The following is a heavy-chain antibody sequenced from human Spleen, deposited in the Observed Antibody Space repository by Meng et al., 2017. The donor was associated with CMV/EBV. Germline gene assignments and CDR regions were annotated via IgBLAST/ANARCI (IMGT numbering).Heavy chain of an antibody. CDR3: ARDQALGYCSSTSCYEGGMDV. J-gene: IGHJ6*02. CDR1: GFTFSSSW. D-gene: IGHD2-2*01. V-gene: IGHV3-52*01. CDR2: IKCDGSEK. Sequence: GESLKISCAASGFTFSSSWMHWVCQAPEKGLEWVADIKCDGSEKYYVDSVKGRLTISRDNAKNSLYLQVNSLGAEDTAVYYCARDQALGYCSSTSCYEGGMDVWGQGTTVTVSS.